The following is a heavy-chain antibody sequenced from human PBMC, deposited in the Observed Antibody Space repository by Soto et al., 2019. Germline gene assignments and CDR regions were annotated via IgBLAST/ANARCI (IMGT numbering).Heavy chain of an antibody. D-gene: IGHD3-22*01. CDR3: ARDAHYYDSSAYEF. Sequence: SETLSLTCTVSGGSVSSGGYYWSWIRQHPGKGLEWIGYIYYSGSTYCNPSLKSRVTLSIDTSKNQFSLKLSSVTAADTAVYYCARDAHYYDSSAYEFWGLGTLVTVS. CDR1: GGSVSSGGYY. CDR2: IYYSGST. V-gene: IGHV4-31*03. J-gene: IGHJ4*02.